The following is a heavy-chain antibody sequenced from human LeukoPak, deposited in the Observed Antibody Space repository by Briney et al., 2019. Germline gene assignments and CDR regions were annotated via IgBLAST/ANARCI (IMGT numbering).Heavy chain of an antibody. J-gene: IGHJ5*02. CDR1: GFTFSDHY. CDR3: ARDRRPSSWLGVGP. V-gene: IGHV3-11*01. Sequence: PGGFLRLSCVASGFTFSDHYMSWIRQAPGKGLEWLSYISNDGTTIYYADSVKGRFTISRDNAKNSLHLQMNSLRAGDTAVYYCARDRRPSSWLGVGPWGQGTLVTVSS. CDR2: ISNDGTTI. D-gene: IGHD6-13*01.